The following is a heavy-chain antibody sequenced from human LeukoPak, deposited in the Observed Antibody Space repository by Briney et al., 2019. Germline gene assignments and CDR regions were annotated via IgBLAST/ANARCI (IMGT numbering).Heavy chain of an antibody. CDR1: VGSLIIGGYY. D-gene: IGHD2-15*01. CDR3: VRGYCSASICYAPDY. Sequence: LSHTLIFSVGSLIIGGYYWRWARQHPGEGMEWLGYIYYSGSNNYKTSRKSRVTISEDKSKKQCALKLSAVDAAETAGVYWVRGYCSASICYAPDYWGQGTLVTVSS. J-gene: IGHJ4*02. V-gene: IGHV4-31*03. CDR2: IYYSGSN.